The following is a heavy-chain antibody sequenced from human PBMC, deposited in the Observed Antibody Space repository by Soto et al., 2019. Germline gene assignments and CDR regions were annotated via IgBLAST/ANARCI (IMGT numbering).Heavy chain of an antibody. J-gene: IGHJ4*02. V-gene: IGHV1-18*01. D-gene: IGHD1-26*01. CDR2: LSAYDGNT. CDR1: GYTFTSYG. CDR3: ARDRGSSALDY. Sequence: QVQLVQSGAEVKKPGASVKVSCKASGYTFTSYGIIWVRQAPGQGLEWMGWLSAYDGNTHYAQKREGRVTMTTDTSTSTAYMELRSLRFDDTAAYYCARDRGSSALDYWGQGTLVTVSS.